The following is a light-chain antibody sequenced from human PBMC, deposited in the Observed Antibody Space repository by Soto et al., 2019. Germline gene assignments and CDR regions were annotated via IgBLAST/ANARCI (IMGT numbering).Light chain of an antibody. Sequence: DIQMTQSPSTLSGSVGGRVTITCRASQTISSWLAWYQQKPGKAPKLLIYKASTLKSGVPSRFGGSGSGTEFTLTISSLQPDDFASFYCQEYNSYPYIFGQGTKVDI. V-gene: IGKV1-5*03. CDR3: QEYNSYPYI. J-gene: IGKJ2*01. CDR2: KAS. CDR1: QTISSW.